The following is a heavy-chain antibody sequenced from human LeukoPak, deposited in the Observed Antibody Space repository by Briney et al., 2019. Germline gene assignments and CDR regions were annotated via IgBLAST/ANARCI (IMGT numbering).Heavy chain of an antibody. D-gene: IGHD3-10*01. CDR3: AKDYRILWLGGKYNWFDP. Sequence: GGSLRLSCAASGFTFSSYAISWVRQAPGKGLEWGSAISGSGGSTYYADSVKGRFTISRDNSKNTLYLQMNSLRAEDTAVYYCAKDYRILWLGGKYNWFDPWGQGTLVTVSS. CDR1: GFTFSSYA. V-gene: IGHV3-23*01. J-gene: IGHJ5*02. CDR2: ISGSGGST.